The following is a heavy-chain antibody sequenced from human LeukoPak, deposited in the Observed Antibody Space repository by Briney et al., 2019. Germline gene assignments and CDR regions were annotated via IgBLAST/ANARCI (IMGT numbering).Heavy chain of an antibody. Sequence: PGGSLRLSCAASGFTFSSYAMSWVRQAPGKGLEWVSVISGSGGNTFHADSVKGRFTISRDNPNDTLYLQMNSLRVEDTAIYYCAKDRGSELPYFGWSFGGSLDYWGQGILVAVSS. CDR2: ISGSGGNT. D-gene: IGHD3-9*01. V-gene: IGHV3-23*01. CDR1: GFTFSSYA. J-gene: IGHJ4*02. CDR3: AKDRGSELPYFGWSFGGSLDY.